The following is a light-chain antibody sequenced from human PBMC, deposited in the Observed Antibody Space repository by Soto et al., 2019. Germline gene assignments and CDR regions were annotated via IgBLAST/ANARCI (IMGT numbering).Light chain of an antibody. Sequence: EIVLTQSPGTLSLSPGDRATLSCRASESVRSSSLAWYQHKPGQAPRLVISGTSRRATGIPDRFSGSGSGTDFTLTISSLEPEESAVYYCQQYGSSPWTFGQGTKVDIK. CDR2: GTS. CDR3: QQYGSSPWT. V-gene: IGKV3-20*01. CDR1: ESVRSSS. J-gene: IGKJ1*01.